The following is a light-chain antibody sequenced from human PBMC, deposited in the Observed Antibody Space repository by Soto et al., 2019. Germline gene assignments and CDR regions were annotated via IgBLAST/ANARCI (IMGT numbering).Light chain of an antibody. J-gene: IGKJ3*01. Sequence: EIILTHSPDTLSLSPCERATLSCSASQTVSSNYLAWCQQRPGQAPRLLIYGASTRAAGIPARFSGSGSGTDFTLTISRLEPEDFAVDYCQQYGRSPFTFGPGTKVDIK. CDR3: QQYGRSPFT. V-gene: IGKV3-20*01. CDR2: GAS. CDR1: QTVSSNY.